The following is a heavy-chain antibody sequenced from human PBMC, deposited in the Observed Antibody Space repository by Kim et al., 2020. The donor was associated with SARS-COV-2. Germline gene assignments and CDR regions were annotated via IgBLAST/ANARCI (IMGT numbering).Heavy chain of an antibody. J-gene: IGHJ4*02. V-gene: IGHV4-59*01. CDR3: AGVGSMVRGMHFDY. Sequence: TPTLNSRVTISVDTSKNQFSLKLSSVTAAETAVYYCAGVGSMVRGMHFDYWGQGTLVTVSS. D-gene: IGHD3-10*01.